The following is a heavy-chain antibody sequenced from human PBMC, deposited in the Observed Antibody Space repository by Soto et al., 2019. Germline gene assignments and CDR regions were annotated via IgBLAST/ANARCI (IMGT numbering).Heavy chain of an antibody. CDR3: AREPATAKPEGVDF. D-gene: IGHD1-1*01. CDR1: GYTFSDYY. V-gene: IGHV1-2*02. Sequence: ASVKVSCKAYGYTFSDYYIPWVRQTPGQGLEWMGWINPNSGGTKYAPKFQGGVTMTRDTSITTAYMELSRLRSGDTAVYYCAREPATAKPEGVDFWGQGTLVTVSS. J-gene: IGHJ4*02. CDR2: INPNSGGT.